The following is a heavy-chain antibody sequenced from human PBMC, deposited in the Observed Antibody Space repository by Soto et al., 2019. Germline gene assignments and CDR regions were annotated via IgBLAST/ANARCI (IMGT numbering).Heavy chain of an antibody. CDR1: GGSISSSGYY. D-gene: IGHD3-10*01. J-gene: IGHJ4*02. CDR3: ARDFLNYGSGSNWDY. V-gene: IGHV4-31*03. CDR2: FYYSGST. Sequence: QVQLQESGPGLVKPSQTLSLTCTVSGGSISSSGYYWSWIRQHPGKGLEWIGYFYYSGSTYYNPSVKSGVTISVDTSKNQFSLKLSLVTALDTAVYYCARDFLNYGSGSNWDYWGQGTLVTVSS.